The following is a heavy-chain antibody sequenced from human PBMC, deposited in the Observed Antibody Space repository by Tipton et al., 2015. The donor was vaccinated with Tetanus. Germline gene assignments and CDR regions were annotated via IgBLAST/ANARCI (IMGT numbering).Heavy chain of an antibody. V-gene: IGHV1-69*01. D-gene: IGHD5-18*01. CDR1: EGTFSSYA. CDR2: IIPIFGTA. Sequence: QSGAEVKKPGSSVKVSCKASEGTFSSYAISWVRQAPGQGLEWMGGIIPIFGTANYAQKFQGRVTITADESTSTAYMELSSLRSEDTAVYYCARDRYSYGSFYFDYWGQGTLVTVSS. J-gene: IGHJ4*02. CDR3: ARDRYSYGSFYFDY.